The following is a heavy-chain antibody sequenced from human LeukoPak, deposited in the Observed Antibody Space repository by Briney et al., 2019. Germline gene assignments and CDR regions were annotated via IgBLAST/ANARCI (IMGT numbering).Heavy chain of an antibody. CDR1: GASVSSASY. CDR2: IYNGVNT. CDR3: ARSRAFNSGAFDP. D-gene: IGHD1-26*01. V-gene: IGHV4-61*01. Sequence: SETLSLTCTVSGASVSSASYWTWIRQPPGKGVEWIAHIYNGVNTNYNPSLKSRVTISVDTSKNQLSLRLNSVTAADTAVYYRARSRAFNSGAFDPWGQGSLVTVSS. J-gene: IGHJ5*02.